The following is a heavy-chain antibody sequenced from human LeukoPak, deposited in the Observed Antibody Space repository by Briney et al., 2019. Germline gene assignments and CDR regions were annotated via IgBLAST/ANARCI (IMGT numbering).Heavy chain of an antibody. D-gene: IGHD2-2*01. J-gene: IGHJ5*02. CDR1: GYSISSGYY. Sequence: SETLSLTCTVSGYSISSGYYWGWIRQPPGKGLEWIGSIYYSGSTYYNPSLKSRVTISVDTSKNQFSLRLSSVTAADTAVYYCARRDCSSTSCLRFDPWGQGTLVTVSS. CDR2: IYYSGST. V-gene: IGHV4-38-2*02. CDR3: ARRDCSSTSCLRFDP.